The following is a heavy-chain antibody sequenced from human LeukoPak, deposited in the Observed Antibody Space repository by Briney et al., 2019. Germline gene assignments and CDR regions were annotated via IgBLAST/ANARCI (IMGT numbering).Heavy chain of an antibody. CDR3: ARDSVAVAGGGLDY. CDR1: GGTFSSYA. J-gene: IGHJ4*02. Sequence: SVKVSCKASGGTFSSYAISWVRQAPGQGLEWMGGIIPIFGTANYAQKFQGRVTITADKSTSTAYMELSSLRFEDTAVYYCARDSVAVAGGGLDYWGQGTLVTVSS. V-gene: IGHV1-69*06. D-gene: IGHD6-19*01. CDR2: IIPIFGTA.